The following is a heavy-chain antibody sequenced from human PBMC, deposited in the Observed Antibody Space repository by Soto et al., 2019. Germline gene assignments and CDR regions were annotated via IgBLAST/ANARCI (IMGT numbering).Heavy chain of an antibody. J-gene: IGHJ6*03. V-gene: IGHV4-39*01. CDR3: ARHLRDPGVFYYYYMDV. CDR2: MYYSGST. Sequence: QLQLQESGPGLVKPSETLSLTCTVSGGSISSSSYHWGWIRQPPGKGLEWIGSMYYSGSTYYNPSLKSRVTISVDTSENQFSLKVSSVTAADTAVYYCARHLRDPGVFYYYYMDVWGKGTTVTVSS. CDR1: GGSISSSSYH.